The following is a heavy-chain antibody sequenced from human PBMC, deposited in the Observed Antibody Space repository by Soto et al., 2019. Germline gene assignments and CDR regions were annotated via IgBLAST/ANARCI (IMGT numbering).Heavy chain of an antibody. Sequence: AESLKISCKVSGYSFTSYWIGWVRQMPGKGLEWMGIIYPADSNTKYSPSLQGQVSISADRSISTAYLQWSSLKASDTAIYYCARGNSGSYGSFDYWGQGTPVTVSS. CDR3: ARGNSGSYGSFDY. CDR2: IYPADSNT. V-gene: IGHV5-51*01. J-gene: IGHJ4*02. CDR1: GYSFTSYW. D-gene: IGHD1-26*01.